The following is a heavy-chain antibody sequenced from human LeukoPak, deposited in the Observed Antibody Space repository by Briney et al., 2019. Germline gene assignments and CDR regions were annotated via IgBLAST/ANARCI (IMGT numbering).Heavy chain of an antibody. J-gene: IGHJ4*02. CDR2: INADGSTT. CDR1: GSGFTFNNYW. Sequence: PGGSLRLSCAASGSGFTFNNYWMHWVRQAPGKGLVWVSRINADGSTTSYADSVRGRFTISRDNAKNTLYLQMNSLRAEDTAVYYCVRRGETTKPTFDYWGQGALVTVSS. D-gene: IGHD1-7*01. CDR3: VRRGETTKPTFDY. V-gene: IGHV3-74*01.